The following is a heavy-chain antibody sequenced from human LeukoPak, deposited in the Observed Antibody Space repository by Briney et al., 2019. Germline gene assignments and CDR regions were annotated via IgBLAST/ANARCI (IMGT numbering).Heavy chain of an antibody. CDR3: ARGHGYCSSTSCSSFDY. V-gene: IGHV1-2*02. J-gene: IGHJ4*02. CDR1: GYTFTGYY. CDR2: INPNSGGT. D-gene: IGHD2-2*03. Sequence: ASVKVSCKASGYTFTGYYMHWVRQAPGQGLEWMGWINPNSGGTNYAQKFQGRVTMTRDTSISTAYMELSRLRSDDTAVYYCARGHGYCSSTSCSSFDYWGQGTLVTISS.